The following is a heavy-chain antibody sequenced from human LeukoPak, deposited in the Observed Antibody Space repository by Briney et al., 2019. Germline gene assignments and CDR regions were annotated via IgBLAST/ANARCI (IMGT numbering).Heavy chain of an antibody. D-gene: IGHD3-16*02. CDR3: AKDQYVYVWGSYRFHLGY. V-gene: IGHV3-23*01. Sequence: SGGSLRLSCAASGFTFSSYAMSWVRQAPGKGLEWVSAISGSGGSTYYADSVKGRFTISRDNSKNTLYLQMNSLRAEDTAVYYCAKDQYVYVWGSYRFHLGYWGQGNLVTVSS. CDR1: GFTFSSYA. J-gene: IGHJ4*02. CDR2: ISGSGGST.